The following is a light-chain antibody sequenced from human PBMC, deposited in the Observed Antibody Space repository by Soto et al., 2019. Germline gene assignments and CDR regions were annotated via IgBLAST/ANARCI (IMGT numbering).Light chain of an antibody. CDR3: SAYTRSSRLV. CDR2: KVS. V-gene: IGLV2-14*01. Sequence: QSALTQPPSVSGTPGQSITISCTGTSSDVGGYNDVSWYQQHPTKAPKLMIYKVSNRPSGVSTRFSCATSGNTAALTISGLQADDEADSYCSAYTRSSRLVFGGGTKLTVL. J-gene: IGLJ2*01. CDR1: SSDVGGYND.